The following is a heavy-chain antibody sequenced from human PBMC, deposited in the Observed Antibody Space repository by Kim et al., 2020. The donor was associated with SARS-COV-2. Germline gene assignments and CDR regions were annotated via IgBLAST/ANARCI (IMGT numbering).Heavy chain of an antibody. CDR1: GFTFSSYS. CDR2: ISSSSSYI. CDR3: ARAYYDSSGYFGTYYYYGMDV. D-gene: IGHD3-22*01. J-gene: IGHJ6*02. Sequence: GGSLRLSCAASGFTFSSYSMNWVRQAPGKGLEWVSSISSSSSYIYYADSVKGRFTISRDNAKNSLYLQMNSLRAEDTAVYYCARAYYDSSGYFGTYYYYGMDVWGQGTTVTVSS. V-gene: IGHV3-21*01.